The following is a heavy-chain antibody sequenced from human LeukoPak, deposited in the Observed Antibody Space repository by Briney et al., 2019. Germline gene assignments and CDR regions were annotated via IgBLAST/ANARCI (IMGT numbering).Heavy chain of an antibody. V-gene: IGHV4-59*12. J-gene: IGHJ4*02. D-gene: IGHD3-16*01. CDR1: GGSISSYY. Sequence: SETLSLTCTASGGSISSYYWSWIRQPPGKGLEWIGYISYSGSTNFNPSLKSRVTISVDTSKNQFSLKLSSVTAADTAVYYCARYDWGKYFDYWGQGTLVTVSS. CDR3: ARYDWGKYFDY. CDR2: ISYSGST.